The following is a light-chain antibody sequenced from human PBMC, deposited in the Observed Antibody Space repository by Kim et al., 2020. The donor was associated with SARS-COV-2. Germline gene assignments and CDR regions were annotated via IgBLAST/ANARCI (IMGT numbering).Light chain of an antibody. J-gene: IGKJ2*01. V-gene: IGKV4-1*01. CDR1: QSVLHSSNSKNY. Sequence: DIVMTQSPDSLAVSLGERATINCKSSQSVLHSSNSKNYIAWYQQKPGQPPKLLIYWASTRESGVPGRFSGSGSGTDFTLTISSLQAEDVAVYYCQQYYSTPNTFGQGTKLEI. CDR2: WAS. CDR3: QQYYSTPNT.